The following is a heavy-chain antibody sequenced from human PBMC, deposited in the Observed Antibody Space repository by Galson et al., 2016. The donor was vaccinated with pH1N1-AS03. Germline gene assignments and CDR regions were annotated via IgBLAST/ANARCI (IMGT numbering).Heavy chain of an antibody. Sequence: SLRLSCAASGFTFSTYTMNWVRQAPGKGLEWVAYISSSSRFIYYADAVQGRFTLSKDSPKNSVYLQMNGLRADDTAVYYCARDGGYSSGWIDFWGQGTLVSVSS. J-gene: IGHJ4*02. CDR3: ARDGGYSSGWIDF. V-gene: IGHV3-21*01. D-gene: IGHD3-22*01. CDR1: GFTFSTYT. CDR2: ISSSSRFI.